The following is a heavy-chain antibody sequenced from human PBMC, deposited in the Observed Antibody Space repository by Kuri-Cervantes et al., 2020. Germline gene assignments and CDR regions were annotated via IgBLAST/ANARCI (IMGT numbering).Heavy chain of an antibody. CDR1: GGSISSHY. V-gene: IGHV4-59*11. D-gene: IGHD1-7*01. Sequence: ESLKISCTVSGGSISSHYWSWIRQPPGKGLEWIGYINYSGSTNYSPSLKSRVTISIDTSKNQFSLRLPSVTVADTAVYHCARGYNWNYGIWFDPWGQGTLVTDSS. J-gene: IGHJ5*02. CDR3: ARGYNWNYGIWFDP. CDR2: INYSGST.